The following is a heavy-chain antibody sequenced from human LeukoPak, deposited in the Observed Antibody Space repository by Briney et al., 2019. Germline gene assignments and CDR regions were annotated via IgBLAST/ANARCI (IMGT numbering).Heavy chain of an antibody. CDR2: INHSGST. V-gene: IGHV4-34*01. J-gene: IGHJ4*02. D-gene: IGHD4-17*01. CDR1: GGSFSGYY. CDR3: ARAPYGPLDY. Sequence: SETLSLTCAVYGGSFSGYYWSWIRQPPGKGLEWIGEINHSGSTNYNPSLKSRVTISVDTSKNQFSLKLSSVTAADAAVYYCARAPYGPLDYWGQGTLVTVSS.